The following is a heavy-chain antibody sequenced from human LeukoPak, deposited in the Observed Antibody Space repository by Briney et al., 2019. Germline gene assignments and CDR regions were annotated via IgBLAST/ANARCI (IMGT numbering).Heavy chain of an antibody. CDR3: ARDAGATAY. CDR1: GVSISSDY. CDR2: IHYSGST. J-gene: IGHJ4*02. Sequence: SETLSLTCTVSGVSISSDYWTWIRQPPGKGLEWIGYIHYSGSTSYNPSPKSRVTISVDTSKNQFSLKLTSVTSADTAVYYCARDAGATAYWGQGALVTVSS. V-gene: IGHV4-59*01. D-gene: IGHD4/OR15-4a*01.